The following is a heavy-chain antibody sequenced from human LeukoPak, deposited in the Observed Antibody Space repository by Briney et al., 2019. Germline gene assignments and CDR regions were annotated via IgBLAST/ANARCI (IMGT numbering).Heavy chain of an antibody. Sequence: PGGSLRLSCAASGFSFSTFWMTWVRQAPGNGLEWVANINGDGSVAFYGDSVKGRFTISRDNAKNSLCLQMNSLRDEDTGVYYCATTADTAAGPYWGQGALVTVSS. D-gene: IGHD6-13*01. CDR1: GFSFSTFW. CDR3: ATTADTAAGPY. J-gene: IGHJ4*02. V-gene: IGHV3-7*01. CDR2: INGDGSVA.